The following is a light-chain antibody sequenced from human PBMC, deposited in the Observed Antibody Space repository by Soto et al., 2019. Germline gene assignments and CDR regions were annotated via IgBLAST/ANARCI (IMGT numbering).Light chain of an antibody. V-gene: IGLV7-46*01. CDR3: LLSYSGARGV. CDR2: DTS. CDR1: TGGVTSGHY. Sequence: QAVVTQEPSLTVSPGGTVTLTCGSSTGGVTSGHYPYWFQQKPGQAPRTQIFDTSNKHSWTPARFSGSLRGGKAALTLSDAQPEDEAEYYCLLSYSGARGVFGGGTQLTVL. J-gene: IGLJ7*01.